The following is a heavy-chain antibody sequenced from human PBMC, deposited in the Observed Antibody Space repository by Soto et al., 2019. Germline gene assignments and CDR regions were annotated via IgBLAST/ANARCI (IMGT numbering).Heavy chain of an antibody. D-gene: IGHD2-15*01. CDR1: GGSIRNVN. CDR3: ARAHAPTLPFDS. J-gene: IGHJ4*01. CDR2: IFHSGNA. V-gene: IGHV4-59*01. Sequence: SETLSLTCTVSGGSIRNVNWSWIRQAPGKGLEWIGFIFHSGNAKYNPSLKSRVTISVDTSKNQFSLSLDSVTAADTAVYFCARAHAPTLPFDSWGQGTLVTVS.